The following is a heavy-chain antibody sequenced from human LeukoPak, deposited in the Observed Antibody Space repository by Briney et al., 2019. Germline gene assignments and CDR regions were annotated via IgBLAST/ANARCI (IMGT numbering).Heavy chain of an antibody. D-gene: IGHD3-3*01. CDR1: GGSFSGYY. CDR2: FYYSGST. J-gene: IGHJ4*02. Sequence: SETLSLTCAVYGGSFSGYYWSWIRQHQGKGLEWIGYFYYSGSTYYNPYLKSQFTISVDTSKNQFSLELSPVTAADTAVYYCARGSSAYYDYDYWGKGTLVTVSS. V-gene: IGHV4-31*11. CDR3: ARGSSAYYDYDY.